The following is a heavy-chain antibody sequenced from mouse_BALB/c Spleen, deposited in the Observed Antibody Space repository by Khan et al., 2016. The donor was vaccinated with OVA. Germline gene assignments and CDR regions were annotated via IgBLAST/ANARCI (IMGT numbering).Heavy chain of an antibody. CDR1: GYTFTTYW. J-gene: IGHJ2*01. CDR2: INPTSGYT. CDR3: TRDRIDY. V-gene: IGHV1-7*01. Sequence: QIQLVQSGAELAKPGASVKMSCKASGYTFTTYWMHWVKQRPGQGLEWIGYINPTSGYTDYNGKFKDRATLSADKSSSTAYMQLNSLTSEDSAVYYCTRDRIDYWGQGTTLTVSS.